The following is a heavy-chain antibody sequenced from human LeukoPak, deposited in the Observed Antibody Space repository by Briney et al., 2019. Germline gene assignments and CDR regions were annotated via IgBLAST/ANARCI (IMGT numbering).Heavy chain of an antibody. J-gene: IGHJ4*02. Sequence: SETLSLTCTVSGGSISSSSYYWGWIRQPPGKGLEWIGSIYYSGSTYYNPSLKSRVTISVDTSKNQFSLKLSSVTAADTAVYYCARQSIAARWDYWGQGILVTVSS. D-gene: IGHD6-6*01. V-gene: IGHV4-39*01. CDR3: ARQSIAARWDY. CDR1: GGSISSSSYY. CDR2: IYYSGST.